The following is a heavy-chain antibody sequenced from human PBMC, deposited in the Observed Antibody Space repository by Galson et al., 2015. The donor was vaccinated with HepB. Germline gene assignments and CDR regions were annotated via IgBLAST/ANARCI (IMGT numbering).Heavy chain of an antibody. CDR1: GFSVSDND. D-gene: IGHD6-13*01. J-gene: IGHJ4*02. CDR2: IYFSGSP. V-gene: IGHV4-38-2*02. Sequence: LRLSCAASGFSVSDNDMSWVRQAPGKGLEWIGSIYFSGSPYYNPSLKSRVTISVDMSTNQFSLRLSSVTAADTAVYYCARDRGMAAAAYFDFWGQGTLVTVSS. CDR3: ARDRGMAAAAYFDF.